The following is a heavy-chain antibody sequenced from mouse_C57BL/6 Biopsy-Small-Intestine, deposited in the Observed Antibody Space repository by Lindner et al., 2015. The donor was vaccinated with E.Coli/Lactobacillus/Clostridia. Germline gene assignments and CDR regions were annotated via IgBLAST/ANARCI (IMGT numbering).Heavy chain of an antibody. J-gene: IGHJ2*01. CDR3: AREGTGTIFDY. CDR2: ITPNYGTT. CDR1: GYSFTDYN. Sequence: VQLQESGPELVKPGASVKISCKASGYSFTDYNMNWVKQNNGKSLEWIGVITPNYGTTSYNQKFEGKATLTVDQSSSTAYLQLNSLTSEDSAVYYCAREGTGTIFDYWGQDTTLTVSS. V-gene: IGHV1-39*01. D-gene: IGHD4-1*01.